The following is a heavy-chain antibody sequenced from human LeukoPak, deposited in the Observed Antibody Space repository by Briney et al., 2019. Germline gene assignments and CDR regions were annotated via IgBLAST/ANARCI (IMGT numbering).Heavy chain of an antibody. CDR2: MNPNTGNT. CDR1: GYTFTNYD. CDR3: ARTYSGYGYLNL. J-gene: IGHJ1*01. V-gene: IGHV1-8*01. D-gene: IGHD5-12*01. Sequence: ASVKVSCKASGYTFTNYDINWVRQATGQGLEYMGWMNPNTGNTGYAQKFQGRITMTRNTSISTVFMELSNLRSEDTAVYYCARTYSGYGYLNLWGQGTLVTVSS.